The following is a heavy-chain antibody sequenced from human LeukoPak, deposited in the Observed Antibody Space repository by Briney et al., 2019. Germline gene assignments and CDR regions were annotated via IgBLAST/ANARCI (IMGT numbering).Heavy chain of an antibody. V-gene: IGHV4-59*12. CDR1: GGSISSNY. CDR2: IYHTGST. D-gene: IGHD5-18*01. Sequence: SETLSLTCTVSGGSISSNYWSWIREPPGKGLEWIGYIYHTGSTNYNPSLRSRLTISVDTSKNQFSLKLSSVTAADTAVYYCARVAMEPTTFDPWGQGTLVTVSS. CDR3: ARVAMEPTTFDP. J-gene: IGHJ5*02.